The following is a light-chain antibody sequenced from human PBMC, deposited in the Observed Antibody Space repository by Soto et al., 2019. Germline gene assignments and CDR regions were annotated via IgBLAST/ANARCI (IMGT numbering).Light chain of an antibody. V-gene: IGKV3-15*01. J-gene: IGKJ2*01. CDR1: HSVSSK. CDR3: QQYNNWPQT. Sequence: EIVMTQSPVTLSVSPWERATLSCRASHSVSSKLAWYQQKPGQAPRLLIYGASTRATGIPARFSGSGSGTEFTLSSSSRKSEDFAGYYCQQYNNWPQTFGQGTKLEIK. CDR2: GAS.